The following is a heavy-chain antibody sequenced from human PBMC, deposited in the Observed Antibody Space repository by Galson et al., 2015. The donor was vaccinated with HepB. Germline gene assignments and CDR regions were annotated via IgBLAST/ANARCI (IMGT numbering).Heavy chain of an antibody. Sequence: SLRLSCAASGFTFRSYWMSWVRQAPGKGLEWVANIKQDGSEKYYVDSVKGRFTISRDNATNSLYLQMNSLRAEDTAVYYCARDRRRMYYDFWSRTPDYYGMDVWGQGTTVTVSS. CDR2: IKQDGSEK. J-gene: IGHJ6*02. V-gene: IGHV3-7*03. CDR3: ARDRRRMYYDFWSRTPDYYGMDV. CDR1: GFTFRSYW. D-gene: IGHD3-3*01.